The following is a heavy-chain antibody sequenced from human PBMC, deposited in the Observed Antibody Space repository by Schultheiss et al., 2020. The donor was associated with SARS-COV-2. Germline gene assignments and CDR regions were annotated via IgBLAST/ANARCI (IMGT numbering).Heavy chain of an antibody. Sequence: SVKVSCKASGYTFTSYGISWVRQAPGQGLEWMGGIIPIFGTANYAQKFQGRVTITADESTSTAYMELSSLRSDDTAVYYCARDLNPGFDYWGQGTLVTVSS. CDR1: GYTFTSYG. CDR2: IIPIFGTA. CDR3: ARDLNPGFDY. V-gene: IGHV1-69*13. J-gene: IGHJ4*02.